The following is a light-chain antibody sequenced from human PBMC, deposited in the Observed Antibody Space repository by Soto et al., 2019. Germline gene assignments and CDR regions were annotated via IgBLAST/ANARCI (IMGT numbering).Light chain of an antibody. CDR3: AAWDDSLNGWV. Sequence: QSVLTQPPSASGTPGQRVTISCSGSSSNIGSNTVSWYQQLPGTAPKLLIYGNSQRPSGVPDRFSGSKSGTSDSLAISGLQSEDEADYYCAAWDDSLNGWVFGGGTKLTVL. CDR1: SSNIGSNT. CDR2: GNS. V-gene: IGLV1-44*01. J-gene: IGLJ3*02.